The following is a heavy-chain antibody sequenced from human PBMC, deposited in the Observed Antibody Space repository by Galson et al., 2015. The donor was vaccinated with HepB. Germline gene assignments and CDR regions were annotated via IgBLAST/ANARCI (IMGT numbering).Heavy chain of an antibody. CDR2: ISYDGSNK. CDR3: ARPAATLSYYYAMDV. V-gene: IGHV3-30*03. CDR1: GFTFSSYG. J-gene: IGHJ6*02. Sequence: SLRLSCAASGFTFSSYGMHWVRQAPGKGLEWVAVISYDGSNKYYADTVKGRFTISRDNSKNTLYLQMNSLKASDTAMYYCARPAATLSYYYAMDVWGQGTTVTVSS. D-gene: IGHD6-25*01.